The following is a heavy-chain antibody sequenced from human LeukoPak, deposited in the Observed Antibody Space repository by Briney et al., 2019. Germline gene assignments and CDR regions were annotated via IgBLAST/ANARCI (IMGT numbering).Heavy chain of an antibody. D-gene: IGHD2-2*01. V-gene: IGHV3-23*01. CDR1: GFIFGGYG. J-gene: IGHJ3*02. Sequence: GGSLRLSCAASGFIFGGYGMSWVRQAPGKGLEWVSSTTMSGGTTYYADSVKGRFTISRDNSKNTLYLQTNSLRAEDTAVYYCAKAVGYCSSTSCHGDAFDIWGQGTMVTVSS. CDR2: TTMSGGTT. CDR3: AKAVGYCSSTSCHGDAFDI.